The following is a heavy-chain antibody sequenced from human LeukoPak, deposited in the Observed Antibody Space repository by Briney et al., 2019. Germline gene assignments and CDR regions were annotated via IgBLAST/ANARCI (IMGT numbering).Heavy chain of an antibody. J-gene: IGHJ3*02. V-gene: IGHV3-74*01. CDR2: INSDGGST. D-gene: IGHD4-11*01. CDR3: SRAQYLADDAFNI. CDR1: GFTFSSYW. Sequence: GGSLRLSCAASGFTFSSYWMHWVRQVPGKGLVWVARINSDGGSTSYADSVKGRFTISRDNAKNSLYLQLNSLRAEDTAVYYCSRAQYLADDAFNIWGQGTMVTVSS.